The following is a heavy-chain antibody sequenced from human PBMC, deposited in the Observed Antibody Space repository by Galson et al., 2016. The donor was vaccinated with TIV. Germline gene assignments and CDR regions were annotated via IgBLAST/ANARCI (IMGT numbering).Heavy chain of an antibody. Sequence: TLSLTCTVSGVFINSGNYYWTWIRQSAGKGLEWIGRFYISGNTNYNPSLESRVSISVDTSKNQFSLSLNSVTAADTAVYYCAWGRGFSHGHGFDFWGLGTLVTVSS. V-gene: IGHV4-61*02. J-gene: IGHJ5*01. D-gene: IGHD5-18*01. CDR2: FYISGNT. CDR1: GVFINSGNYY. CDR3: AWGRGFSHGHGFDF.